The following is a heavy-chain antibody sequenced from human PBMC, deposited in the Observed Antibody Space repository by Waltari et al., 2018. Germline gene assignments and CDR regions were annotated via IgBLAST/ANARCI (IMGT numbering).Heavy chain of an antibody. V-gene: IGHV3-7*01. CDR3: ARAKYPAVPFDY. CDR2: IKQDGSEK. CDR1: GFTFSSYW. Sequence: ASGFTFSSYWMSWVRQAPGKGLEWVANIKQDGSEKYYVDSVKGRFTISRDNAKNSLYLQMNSLRAEDTAVYYCARAKYPAVPFDYWGQGTLVTVSS. D-gene: IGHD6-19*01. J-gene: IGHJ4*02.